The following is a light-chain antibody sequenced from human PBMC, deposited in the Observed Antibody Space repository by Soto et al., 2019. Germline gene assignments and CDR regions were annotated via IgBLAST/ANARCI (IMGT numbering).Light chain of an antibody. CDR3: QQSYSTPST. CDR1: QSIISY. J-gene: IGKJ3*01. Sequence: DIQMTQSPSSLSASVGDRVTITCRASQSIISYLNWYQQKPGKAPKLLIYAASSLQSGVPSRFSGSGSGTDFTLTISSLQPEYFATYYCQQSYSTPSTFGPGTKVDIK. V-gene: IGKV1-39*01. CDR2: AAS.